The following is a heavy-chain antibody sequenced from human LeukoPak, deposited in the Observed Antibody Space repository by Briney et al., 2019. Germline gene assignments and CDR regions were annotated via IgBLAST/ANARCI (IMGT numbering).Heavy chain of an antibody. Sequence: SETLSLTCSVSGGSINSHYWSWVRQPPGKRLEWIGYIFNTGNTNYNPSLASRVTMSVDTSRAQFFLRLSPVTAADTAIYYCASRPADTTWYGVFDYWSQGTLVTVSS. CDR1: GGSINSHY. V-gene: IGHV4-59*11. J-gene: IGHJ4*02. D-gene: IGHD3-10*01. CDR3: ASRPADTTWYGVFDY. CDR2: IFNTGNT.